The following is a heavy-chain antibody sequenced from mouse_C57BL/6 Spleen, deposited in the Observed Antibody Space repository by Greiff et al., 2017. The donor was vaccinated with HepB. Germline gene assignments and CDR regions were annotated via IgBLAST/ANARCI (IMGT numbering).Heavy chain of an antibody. CDR3: ARESFGSSPYWYFDV. V-gene: IGHV14-2*01. CDR1: GFNIKDYY. CDR2: IDPEDGET. D-gene: IGHD1-1*01. J-gene: IGHJ1*03. Sequence: DVKLQESGAELVKPGASVKLSCTASGFNIKDYYMHWVKQRTEQGLEWIGRIDPEDGETKYAPKFQGKATITADTSSNTAYLQLSSLTSEDTAVYYCARESFGSSPYWYFDVWGTGTTVTVSS.